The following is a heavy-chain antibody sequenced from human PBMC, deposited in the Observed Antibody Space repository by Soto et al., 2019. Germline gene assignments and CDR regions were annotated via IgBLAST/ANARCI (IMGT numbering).Heavy chain of an antibody. Sequence: QFLESGGDLVQPGGSLRVHCVASGFTFGDYAMSWVRQAPGKGLEWVSSVGGGGSDTYYAASVKGRFTISRDNSKSTLYLQMNNLRVEDTAVYYCAKDAVPYNGKWYWFDTWGQGTLVIVSS. V-gene: IGHV3-23*01. J-gene: IGHJ5*02. CDR2: VGGGGSDT. D-gene: IGHD1-20*01. CDR3: AKDAVPYNGKWYWFDT. CDR1: GFTFGDYA.